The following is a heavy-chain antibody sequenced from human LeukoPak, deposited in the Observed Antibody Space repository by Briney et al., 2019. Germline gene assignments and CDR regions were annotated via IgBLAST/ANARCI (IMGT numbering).Heavy chain of an antibody. CDR2: ITTGRGET. J-gene: IGHJ5*02. D-gene: IGHD3-10*01. CDR3: ARTSVYYYGSGSYLKRRYNWFDP. Sequence: ASVKVSCKASGYTFTDYALHWVRQAPGQSLEWMGWITTGRGETRYSQEFQRRITFTRDTSASTVYMDLSDLRSEDTAVYYCARTSVYYYGSGSYLKRRYNWFDPWGQGALVTVSS. V-gene: IGHV1-3*03. CDR1: GYTFTDYA.